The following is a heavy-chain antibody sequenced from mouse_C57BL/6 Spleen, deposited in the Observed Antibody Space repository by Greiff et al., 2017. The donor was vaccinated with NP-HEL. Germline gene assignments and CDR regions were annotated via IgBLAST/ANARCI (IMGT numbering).Heavy chain of an antibody. V-gene: IGHV1-81*01. Sequence: VQLQQSGAELARPGASVKLSCKASGYTFTRYGISWVKQRTGQGLEWIGEIYPRSGNTYYNEKLKGKATLTADKSSSTAYMELRRLTSEDSAVYFCARDYYGSSYPHWYFDVWGTGTTVTVSS. CDR1: GYTFTRYG. D-gene: IGHD1-1*01. J-gene: IGHJ1*03. CDR2: IYPRSGNT. CDR3: ARDYYGSSYPHWYFDV.